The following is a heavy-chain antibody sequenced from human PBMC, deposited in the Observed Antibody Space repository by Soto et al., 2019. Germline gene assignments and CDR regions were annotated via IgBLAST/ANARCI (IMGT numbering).Heavy chain of an antibody. CDR3: ARDLDYGGTSEASDI. Sequence: GESLKISCKDSGYSFTNYWIAWVRQMPGKGLEWMGIIYPGDSRTRYSPSFQGQVTISVDKSISTVYLQWSSLKASDTAMYYCARDLDYGGTSEASDIWSQGTMVTVSS. D-gene: IGHD4-17*01. J-gene: IGHJ3*02. CDR1: GYSFTNYW. V-gene: IGHV5-51*01. CDR2: IYPGDSRT.